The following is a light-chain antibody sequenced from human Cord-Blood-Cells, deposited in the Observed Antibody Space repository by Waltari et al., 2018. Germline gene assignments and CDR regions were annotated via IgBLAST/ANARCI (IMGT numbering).Light chain of an antibody. V-gene: IGKV1-8*01. CDR1: QGISSY. CDR3: QQYYSYPRT. J-gene: IGKJ1*01. Sequence: AIRMTQSPSSFSASTGDRVTITCLASQGISSYLAWYQQKPGKAPKLLIYAASTLQSGVPSRCSGSGSGTDFTLTISCLQSEDFATYYCQQYYSYPRTFGQGTKGEIK. CDR2: AAS.